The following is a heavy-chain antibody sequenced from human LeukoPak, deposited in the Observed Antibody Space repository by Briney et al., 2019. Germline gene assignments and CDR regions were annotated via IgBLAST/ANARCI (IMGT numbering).Heavy chain of an antibody. CDR3: ARDSGTTGEVKFDP. V-gene: IGHV4-38-2*02. CDR1: GYSISTSYY. Sequence: SETLSLTCTVSGYSISTSYYWGWIRQPPGKGLEWIGSIYHSGNTHYNPSLKSRVTISVDTSKNQFSLKLSSVTAADTAVYYCARDSGTTGEVKFDPWGQGTLVTVSS. D-gene: IGHD3-10*01. CDR2: IYHSGNT. J-gene: IGHJ5*02.